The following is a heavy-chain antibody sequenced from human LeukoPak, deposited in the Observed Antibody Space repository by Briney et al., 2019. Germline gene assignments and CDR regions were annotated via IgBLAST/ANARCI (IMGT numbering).Heavy chain of an antibody. CDR3: ARESFTGDSVY. V-gene: IGHV1-2*02. Sequence: ASVKVSCKASGYTFTSYAMNWVRQAPGQGLEWMGWINPNSGGTNYAQKFQGRVTMTRDTSISTAYMELSRLRSDDTAVYYCARESFTGDSVYWGQGTLVTVSS. D-gene: IGHD7-27*01. CDR1: GYTFTSYA. J-gene: IGHJ4*02. CDR2: INPNSGGT.